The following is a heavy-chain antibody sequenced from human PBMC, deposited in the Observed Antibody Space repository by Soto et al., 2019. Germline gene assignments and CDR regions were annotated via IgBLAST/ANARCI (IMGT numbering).Heavy chain of an antibody. J-gene: IGHJ3*02. D-gene: IGHD2-15*01. V-gene: IGHV5-51*01. CDR3: ARCTRYCSGGSCYSDAFDI. Sequence: PGEFLKMSCNVSGVNFTTYCIGLVLQMPGKGLDGMWIIYPGDSDTRYSPSFQGQVTISADKSISTAYLQWSSLKASDTAMYYCARCTRYCSGGSCYSDAFDIWGQGTMVTVSS. CDR1: GVNFTTYC. CDR2: IYPGDSDT.